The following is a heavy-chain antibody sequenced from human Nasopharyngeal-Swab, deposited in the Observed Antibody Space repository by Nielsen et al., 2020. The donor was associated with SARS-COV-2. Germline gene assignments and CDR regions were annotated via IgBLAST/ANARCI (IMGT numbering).Heavy chain of an antibody. Sequence: SETLSLTCSVSGGSITSSSYYWAWIRQPPGKGLEWIGSIYYNGHTNYNPSLKSRVTISVATSKNQFSLKLTSVTAADTAVYYCARGGAGVVASPVLGLGPFYYYHFMDVWGQGTTVTVSS. CDR2: IYYNGHT. V-gene: IGHV4-39*07. D-gene: IGHD6-6*01. CDR3: ARGGAGVVASPVLGLGPFYYYHFMDV. J-gene: IGHJ6*03. CDR1: GGSITSSSYY.